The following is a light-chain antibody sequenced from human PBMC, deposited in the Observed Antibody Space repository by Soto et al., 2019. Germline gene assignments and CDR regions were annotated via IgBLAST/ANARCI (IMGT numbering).Light chain of an antibody. V-gene: IGKV3-20*01. Sequence: EIVLTHSPGTLSFSPVEIATLSFRSSQSVSSSYLAWYQQKPGQAPRLLIYGASSRATGIPDRSSGSGSGTDFTLTISRLEPEDFAVYYCQQSEKFGQGTKVDIK. CDR3: QQSEK. CDR2: GAS. CDR1: QSVSSSY. J-gene: IGKJ1*01.